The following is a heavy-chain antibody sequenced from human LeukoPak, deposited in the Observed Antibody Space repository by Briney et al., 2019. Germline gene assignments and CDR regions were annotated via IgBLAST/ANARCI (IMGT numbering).Heavy chain of an antibody. CDR3: ARGRRRYCSSTSCQYGQVDDAFDI. Sequence: PSETLSLTCTVSGGSISSGSYYWSWIRQPAGKGLEWIGRIYTSGSTNYNPSLKSRVTISVDTSKNQFSLKLSSVTAADTAVYYCARGRRRYCSSTSCQYGQVDDAFDIWGQGTMVTASS. CDR2: IYTSGST. D-gene: IGHD2-2*01. CDR1: GGSISSGSYY. V-gene: IGHV4-61*02. J-gene: IGHJ3*02.